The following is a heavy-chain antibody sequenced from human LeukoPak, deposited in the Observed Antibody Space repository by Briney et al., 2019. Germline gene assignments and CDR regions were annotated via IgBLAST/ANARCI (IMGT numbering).Heavy chain of an antibody. CDR1: GGSISSGDYY. CDR2: IYYRGST. Sequence: SETLSLTCTVSGGSISSGDYYWSWIRQPPGKGLEWIGNIYYRGSTYYNPSLKSRVTISVDTSKNQFSLKLSSVTAADTAVYYCASSHPLTVYGDYAFQHWGQGTLVTVPS. J-gene: IGHJ1*01. CDR3: ASSHPLTVYGDYAFQH. D-gene: IGHD4-17*01. V-gene: IGHV4-30-4*01.